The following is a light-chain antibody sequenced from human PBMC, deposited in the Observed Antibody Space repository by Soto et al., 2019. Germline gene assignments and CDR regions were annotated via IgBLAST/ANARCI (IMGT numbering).Light chain of an antibody. J-gene: IGLJ2*01. CDR2: DVS. CDR1: SSDVGGYNY. V-gene: IGLV2-14*01. Sequence: QSALTQPASVSGSPGQSITISCTGTSSDVGGYNYVSWYQQHPGKAPKLMIYDVSNRPSGVSNRFSGSKSGNTASLTISGLQAEDEADYYCSSYTSSSTRVFGGETKVTVL. CDR3: SSYTSSSTRV.